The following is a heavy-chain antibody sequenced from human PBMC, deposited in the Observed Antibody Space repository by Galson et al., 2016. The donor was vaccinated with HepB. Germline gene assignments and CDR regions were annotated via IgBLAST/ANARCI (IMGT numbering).Heavy chain of an antibody. J-gene: IGHJ4*02. CDR1: GFTFRSYE. D-gene: IGHD2-2*01. V-gene: IGHV3-48*03. CDR2: ISSSGSTI. CDR3: AKDPYRLGNYFEY. Sequence: SLRLSCAASGFTFRSYEMNWVRQAPGKGLEWVSYISSSGSTIKDADSVKGRFTISRDNSKNTLFLQLNSLRAEDTALYYCAKDPYRLGNYFEYWGQGTPVTVSS.